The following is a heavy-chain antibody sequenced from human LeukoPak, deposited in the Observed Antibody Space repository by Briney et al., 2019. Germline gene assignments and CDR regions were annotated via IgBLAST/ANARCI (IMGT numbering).Heavy chain of an antibody. J-gene: IGHJ4*01. V-gene: IGHV4-38-2*02. CDR1: GYSISSGYY. CDR2: IYHSGST. Sequence: SETLSLTCTVSGYSISSGYYWGWIRQPPGKGLEWIGSIYHSGSTYYNSSLKSRVTISIDTSKNQVSLKMSSVTAADTAVYYCAKSGGYGLIDYWGQGTLVTVPS. D-gene: IGHD6-25*01. CDR3: AKSGGYGLIDY.